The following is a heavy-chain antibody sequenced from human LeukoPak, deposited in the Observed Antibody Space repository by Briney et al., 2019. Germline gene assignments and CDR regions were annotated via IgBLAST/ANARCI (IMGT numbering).Heavy chain of an antibody. CDR1: GFTFDDYA. Sequence: PGGSLRLSCAASGFTFDDYAMHWVRQAPGKGLEWVSLISWDGGSTYYADSVKGRFTISRDNSKNSLYLQMNSLRVEDTALYYCVKDQSSSGYYYHFDYWGQGTLVTVSS. D-gene: IGHD3-22*01. V-gene: IGHV3-43D*04. CDR2: ISWDGGST. CDR3: VKDQSSSGYYYHFDY. J-gene: IGHJ4*02.